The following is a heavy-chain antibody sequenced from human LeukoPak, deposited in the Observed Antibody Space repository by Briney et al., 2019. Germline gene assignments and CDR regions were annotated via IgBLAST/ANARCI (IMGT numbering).Heavy chain of an antibody. D-gene: IGHD3-3*01. Sequence: PGGSLRLSCAASGFTFSSYGMHWVRQAPGKGLEWVAFIRYDGSNKYYADSVKGRFTISRDNSKNTLYLQMNSLRAEDTAVYYCARRADSGYYKSYYYYYMDVWGKGTTVTVSS. CDR2: IRYDGSNK. V-gene: IGHV3-30*02. CDR3: ARRADSGYYKSYYYYYMDV. CDR1: GFTFSSYG. J-gene: IGHJ6*03.